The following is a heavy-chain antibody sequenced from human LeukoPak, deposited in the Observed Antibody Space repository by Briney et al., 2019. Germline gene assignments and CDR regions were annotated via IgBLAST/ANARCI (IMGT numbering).Heavy chain of an antibody. D-gene: IGHD3-10*01. Sequence: GGSLRLSCAASGFTFSSYGMHWVRQAPGKGLEWVAVISYDGSNKYYADSVKGRFTISRDNSKNTLYLQMNSLRAEDTAVYYCAKDREVRGVIITAFDYWGQGTLVTVSS. CDR1: GFTFSSYG. J-gene: IGHJ4*02. CDR2: ISYDGSNK. CDR3: AKDREVRGVIITAFDY. V-gene: IGHV3-30*18.